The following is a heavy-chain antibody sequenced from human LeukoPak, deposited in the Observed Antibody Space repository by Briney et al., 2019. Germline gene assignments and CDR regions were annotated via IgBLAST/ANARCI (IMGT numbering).Heavy chain of an antibody. V-gene: IGHV1-69*13. Sequence: SVKVSCKASGGTFSSYAISWVRQAPGQGLEWMGGIIPIFGTANYAQKFQGRVTITADESTSTAYMELSSLRSEDTAVYYCARIDSSSCYFQHWGQGTLVTVSS. CDR2: IIPIFGTA. CDR1: GGTFSSYA. J-gene: IGHJ1*01. D-gene: IGHD6-6*01. CDR3: ARIDSSSCYFQH.